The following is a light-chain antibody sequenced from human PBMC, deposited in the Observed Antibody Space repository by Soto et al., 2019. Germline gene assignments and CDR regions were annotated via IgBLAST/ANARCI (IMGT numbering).Light chain of an antibody. J-gene: IGLJ2*01. CDR1: SGSIASNY. V-gene: IGLV6-57*01. CDR3: QSYDSSIVV. Sequence: NFMLTQPHSVSESPGKTVTISCTRSSGSIASNYVQWYQQRPGSSPTTVIYEDNQRPSGVPDRFSGSIDSSSNSASLTISGLKTEDEADYYCQSYDSSIVVFVGGTKVTVL. CDR2: EDN.